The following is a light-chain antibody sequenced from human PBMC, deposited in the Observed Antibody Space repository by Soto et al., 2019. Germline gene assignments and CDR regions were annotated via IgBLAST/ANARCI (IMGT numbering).Light chain of an antibody. CDR1: QSLSSSQ. CDR3: QQYRMSPNT. V-gene: IGKV3-20*01. J-gene: IGKJ5*01. Sequence: ELVLTQSPGTLSLSPGERATLSCRASQSLSSSQLAWYQQKHGQAPRLLIYDTSTRATGVPARFSVSGSGTDLSLTIRGLKPEDVEVYYCQQYRMSPNTFGQGTRLEIK. CDR2: DTS.